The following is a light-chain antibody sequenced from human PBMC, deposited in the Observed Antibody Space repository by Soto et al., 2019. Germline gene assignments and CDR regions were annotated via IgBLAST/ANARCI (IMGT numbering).Light chain of an antibody. CDR1: QSVSSSY. CDR3: QQYNDWPT. V-gene: IGKV3-20*01. Sequence: EIVLTQSPGALSLSPGERATLSCRASQSVSSSYLAWYQQKPGQAPRLLIYGASSRATGIPDRFSGSGSVTEFTLTISSLQSEDFAVYYCQQYNDWPTFGQGTKVDIK. J-gene: IGKJ1*01. CDR2: GAS.